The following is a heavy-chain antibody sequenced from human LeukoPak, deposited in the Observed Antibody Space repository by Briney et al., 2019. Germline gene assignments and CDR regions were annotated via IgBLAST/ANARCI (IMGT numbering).Heavy chain of an antibody. J-gene: IGHJ4*02. Sequence: SETLSLTCTVSGGSINSYYWSWIRQPPGKGLEWIGYISYSGSTNYNPSLKSRVTISLDTSKNQFFLKLSSVTAADTALYYCARGNANWGQGTLVTVS. CDR3: ARGNAN. CDR2: ISYSGST. CDR1: GGSINSYY. V-gene: IGHV4-59*01.